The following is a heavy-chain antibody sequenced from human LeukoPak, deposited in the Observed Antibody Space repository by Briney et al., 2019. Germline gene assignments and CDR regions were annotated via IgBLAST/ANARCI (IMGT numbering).Heavy chain of an antibody. D-gene: IGHD3-16*02. V-gene: IGHV3-33*01. CDR3: ARVNRGDAFDI. Sequence: GGALRLSCAGCRLTFSKYRMHWVRQARGKGLEWVALIWYDGRNKFYAHSLKGRFTISRDNTKNTLYLQMNSLRAEDAAVYYCARVNRGDAFDIWGQGTLVTVSS. CDR2: IWYDGRNK. CDR1: RLTFSKYR. J-gene: IGHJ3*02.